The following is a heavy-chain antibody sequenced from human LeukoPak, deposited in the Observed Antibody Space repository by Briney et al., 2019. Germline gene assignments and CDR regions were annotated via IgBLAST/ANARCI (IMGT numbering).Heavy chain of an antibody. CDR2: ISSSSNYI. CDR1: GFTFSSYS. V-gene: IGHV3-21*01. J-gene: IGHJ4*02. D-gene: IGHD6-13*01. Sequence: SGGSLRLSCAASGFTFSSYSMIWVRQAPGKGLEWVSSISSSSNYIYYADSVKGRFTISRDNAKNSLHLQMNSLRAEDTAVYYCARDGGSISSFDYWGQGTLVTVSS. CDR3: ARDGGSISSFDY.